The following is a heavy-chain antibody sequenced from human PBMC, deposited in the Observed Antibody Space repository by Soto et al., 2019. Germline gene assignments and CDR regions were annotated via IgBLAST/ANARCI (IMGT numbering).Heavy chain of an antibody. CDR2: LYYTGRT. Sequence: QLQLQESGPGLVKPSETLSLTCIVSGGSISSSGYYWGWIRQSPGKGLEWIGSLYYTGRTYYNPSLNSRVRISVDTSRNHFSLQLRSVTAADTAVYYCSRGGILWSPGYWGQGTLVTVSS. V-gene: IGHV4-39*02. J-gene: IGHJ4*02. CDR3: SRGGILWSPGY. CDR1: GGSISSSGYY. D-gene: IGHD6-13*01.